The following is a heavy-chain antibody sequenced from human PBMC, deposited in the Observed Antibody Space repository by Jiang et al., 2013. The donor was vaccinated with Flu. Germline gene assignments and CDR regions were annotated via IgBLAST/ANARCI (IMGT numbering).Heavy chain of an antibody. J-gene: IGHJ4*02. Sequence: RLSCAASGFTFSSYGMHWVRQAPGKGLEWVAVIWYDGSNKYYADSVKGRFTISRDNSKNTLYLQMNSLRAEDTAVYYCARDRGYDFWSGYYTPRGFDYWGQGTLVTVSS. CDR2: IWYDGSNK. CDR3: ARDRGYDFWSGYYTPRGFDY. V-gene: IGHV3-33*01. CDR1: GFTFSSYG. D-gene: IGHD3-3*01.